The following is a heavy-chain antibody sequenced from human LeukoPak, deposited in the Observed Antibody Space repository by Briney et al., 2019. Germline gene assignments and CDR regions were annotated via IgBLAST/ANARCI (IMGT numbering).Heavy chain of an antibody. Sequence: ASVKVSCKASGYTFTSYYVHWVRQAPGQGLEWMGIISPSGASTSYAQKFQGRVTMTRDMSTSTVYMELSSLISEDTAVYYCARGSSRGPRDAFDFWGQGTMVTLSS. D-gene: IGHD2-15*01. CDR3: ARGSSRGPRDAFDF. CDR1: GYTFTSYY. CDR2: ISPSGAST. V-gene: IGHV1-46*01. J-gene: IGHJ3*01.